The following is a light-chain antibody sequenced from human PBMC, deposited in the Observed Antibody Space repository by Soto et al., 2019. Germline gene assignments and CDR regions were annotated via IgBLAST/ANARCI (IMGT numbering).Light chain of an antibody. Sequence: QSVLTQPPSVSGSPGKSVTISCTGTSSDIGGYNYVSWYQQLPGKAPKLMIYDVSKRPSGVPDRFSGSNSGNTASLTISGLQAEDEADYYCCSYAGTTHVFGTGTKLTVL. CDR1: SSDIGGYNY. CDR2: DVS. J-gene: IGLJ1*01. CDR3: CSYAGTTHV. V-gene: IGLV2-11*01.